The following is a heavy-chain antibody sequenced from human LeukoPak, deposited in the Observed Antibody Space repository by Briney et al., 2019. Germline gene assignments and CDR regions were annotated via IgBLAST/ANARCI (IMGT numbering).Heavy chain of an antibody. CDR1: GFTVSSNY. CDR2: IYSGGST. D-gene: IGHD3-3*01. J-gene: IGHJ3*02. CDR3: ASRSPSRTYDFWSGYYLHDAFDI. Sequence: GGSLRLSCAASGFTVSSNYMRWVRQAPGKGLEWVSVIYSGGSTYYADSVKGRFTISRDNSKNTLYLRMNSLRAEDTAVYYCASRSPSRTYDFWSGYYLHDAFDIWGQGTMVTVSS. V-gene: IGHV3-66*02.